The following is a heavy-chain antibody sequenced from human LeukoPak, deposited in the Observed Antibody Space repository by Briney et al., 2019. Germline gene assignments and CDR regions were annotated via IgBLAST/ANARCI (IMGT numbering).Heavy chain of an antibody. V-gene: IGHV3-30-3*01. CDR2: ISYDGSNK. D-gene: IGHD4-17*01. J-gene: IGHJ4*02. CDR1: GFTFSSYA. Sequence: GGSLRLSCAASGFTFSSYAMHWVRQAPGKGLEWVAVISYDGSNKYYADSVKGRFTISRDNSKNTLYLQMNSLSAEDTAVYYCSEKDYGDNYFYHLGQGTLVTVSS. CDR3: SEKDYGDNYFYH.